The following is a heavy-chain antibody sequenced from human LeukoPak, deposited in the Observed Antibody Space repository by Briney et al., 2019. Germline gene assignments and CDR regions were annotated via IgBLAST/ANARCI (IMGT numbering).Heavy chain of an antibody. CDR3: ARHVHCSGGSCYRYGMDG. CDR2: NHNTGST. V-gene: IGHV4-59*08. CDR1: GGSISSFH. Sequence: PSETLPLTCTVSGGSISSFHWSWIRQPPGRGLEWIGFNHNTGSTNYNPSLNSRVTISVDTSKNQFSLKLSSVTAADTAVYYCARHVHCSGGSCYRYGMDGWGQGTTVTVSS. D-gene: IGHD2-15*01. J-gene: IGHJ6*02.